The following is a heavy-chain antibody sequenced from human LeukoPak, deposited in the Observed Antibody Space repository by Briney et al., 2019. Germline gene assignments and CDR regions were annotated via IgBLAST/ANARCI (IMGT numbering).Heavy chain of an antibody. D-gene: IGHD6-6*01. CDR1: DDSISDYY. CDR3: ARDRRQLVPPYYYYYMDV. V-gene: IGHV4-59*01. J-gene: IGHJ6*03. Sequence: SETLSLTCTVSDDSISDYYRGWIRQPPGKGLEWIGNIYYSGSTNYNPSLKSRVTISVDTSKNQFSLKLSSVTAADTAVYYCARDRRQLVPPYYYYYMDVWGKGTTVTVSS. CDR2: IYYSGST.